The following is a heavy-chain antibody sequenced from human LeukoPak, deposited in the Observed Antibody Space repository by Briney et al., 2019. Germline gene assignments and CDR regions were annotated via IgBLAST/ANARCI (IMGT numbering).Heavy chain of an antibody. Sequence: SETLSLTCSVFGGSVSSGSYYWRWIRQSPGKGLEWIGCIYYSGSTNYNPSLRGRVAMSIDTSKNHFSLRLISVTAADTAIYYCARAPGIVGTTPFGNYWGRGTLVTVSS. CDR2: IYYSGST. J-gene: IGHJ4*02. V-gene: IGHV4-61*03. D-gene: IGHD1-26*01. CDR1: GGSVSSGSYY. CDR3: ARAPGIVGTTPFGNY.